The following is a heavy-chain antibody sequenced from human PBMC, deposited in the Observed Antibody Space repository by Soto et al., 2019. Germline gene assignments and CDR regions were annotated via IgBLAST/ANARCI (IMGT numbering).Heavy chain of an antibody. V-gene: IGHV4-4*07. CDR3: ARELMTYYDFWSGSNPAGMDV. Sequence: SDTLSLTCTVSGDSINSYYWSWIRQPAGKGLEWIGRIYTSGSTNYNPSLKSRVTMSVDTSKNQFSLKLNSVTAADTAVYYCARELMTYYDFWSGSNPAGMDVWGQGTTVTVSS. J-gene: IGHJ6*02. CDR1: GDSINSYY. CDR2: IYTSGST. D-gene: IGHD3-3*01.